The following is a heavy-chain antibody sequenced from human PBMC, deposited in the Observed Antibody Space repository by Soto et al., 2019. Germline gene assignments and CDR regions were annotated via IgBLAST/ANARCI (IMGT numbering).Heavy chain of an antibody. CDR1: GASISSTYW. CDR2: IYHTGTT. V-gene: IGHV4-4*02. D-gene: IGHD2-15*01. Sequence: LSLTCFVSGASISSTYWWSWVRQTPGKRLEWIGQIYHTGTTSYNPSLKNRVTISLDKSNNQFSLRLTSMTAADTAVYYCATLPPRIVVVMTDLPTWGQGTLVTVSS. CDR3: ATLPPRIVVVMTDLPT. J-gene: IGHJ5*02.